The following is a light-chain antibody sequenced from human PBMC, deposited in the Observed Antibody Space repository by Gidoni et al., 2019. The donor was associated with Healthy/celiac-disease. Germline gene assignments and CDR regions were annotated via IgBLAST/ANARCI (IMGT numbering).Light chain of an antibody. CDR2: AAS. J-gene: IGKJ1*01. V-gene: IGKV1-39*01. Sequence: IQMTQSSSSLSASVGDRVTITGRASQSISSYLNWYQQKPGQAPKLLIYAASSLHSGVPSRFSGSGSGTDFTLTISSLQPEDFASYYCQQSYSTPKTFGQGTKVEIK. CDR1: QSISSY. CDR3: QQSYSTPKT.